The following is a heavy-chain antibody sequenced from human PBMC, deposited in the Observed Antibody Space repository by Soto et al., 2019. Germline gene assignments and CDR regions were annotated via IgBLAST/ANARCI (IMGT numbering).Heavy chain of an antibody. D-gene: IGHD2-2*01. Sequence: ASVKVSCKASGYTFASYGSRWVRQAPGQGLEWMGWISAYYGNTNYAQKFQGRVTITADESTSTAYMELSSLRSEDTAVYYCARGPTTYCSSTSCYAGKYYFDYWGQGTLVTVSS. V-gene: IGHV1-18*01. J-gene: IGHJ4*02. CDR1: GYTFASYG. CDR2: ISAYYGNT. CDR3: ARGPTTYCSSTSCYAGKYYFDY.